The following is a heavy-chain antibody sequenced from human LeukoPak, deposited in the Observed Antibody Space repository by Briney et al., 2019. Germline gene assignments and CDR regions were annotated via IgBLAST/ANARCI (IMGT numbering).Heavy chain of an antibody. CDR3: ARGTGSYYSLGY. Sequence: GGSLRLSCAASGFTFSSYLMHWVRQAPGKGLVWVSRINSDGSSTSYADSVKGRFTISRDNAKSTLYLQMDSLRAEDTAMYYCARGTGSYYSLGYWGQGTLVTVSS. D-gene: IGHD1-26*01. V-gene: IGHV3-74*01. J-gene: IGHJ4*02. CDR2: INSDGSST. CDR1: GFTFSSYL.